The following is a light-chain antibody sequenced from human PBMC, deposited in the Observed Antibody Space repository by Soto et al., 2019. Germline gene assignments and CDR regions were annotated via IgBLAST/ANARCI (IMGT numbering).Light chain of an antibody. CDR3: ISYAGNNKLV. J-gene: IGLJ2*01. CDR1: SSDVGAYNY. Sequence: QSALTQPPSASGFPGPSGTISCTGSSSDVGAYNYVSCYQQHPGKAPKFIIYEVRRQPSGVPDRFSGSKTGNTASQTVSGLQCDDEADYFCISYAGNNKLVFCGGTELTVL. V-gene: IGLV2-8*01. CDR2: EVR.